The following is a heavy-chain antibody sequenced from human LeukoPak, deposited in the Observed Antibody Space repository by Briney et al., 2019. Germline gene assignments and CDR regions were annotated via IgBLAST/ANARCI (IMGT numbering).Heavy chain of an antibody. V-gene: IGHV3-23*01. CDR1: GFTFSSHA. J-gene: IGHJ4*02. CDR3: AKLGISDGIDY. Sequence: GGSLRLSCTASGFTFSSHAMTWVRQAPGKGLEWGSSITGSGGSTFYAASVKGRFTISRDNSKNTLYLQMNNLRAEDTAVYYCAKLGISDGIDYLGQGTLVTVSS. CDR2: ITGSGGST. D-gene: IGHD3-16*01.